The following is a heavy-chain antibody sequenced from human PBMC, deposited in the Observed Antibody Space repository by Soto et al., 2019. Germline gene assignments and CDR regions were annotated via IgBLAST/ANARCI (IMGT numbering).Heavy chain of an antibody. V-gene: IGHV1-69*13. Sequence: APVKVSCKASGGTFSSYAISWVRQAPGQGLEWMGGIIPIFGTANYAQKFQGRVTITADESTSTAYMELSSLRSEDTAVYYCAIPLEPRDRASDAFDIWGQGTMVTVSS. CDR3: AIPLEPRDRASDAFDI. J-gene: IGHJ3*02. CDR1: GGTFSSYA. CDR2: IIPIFGTA.